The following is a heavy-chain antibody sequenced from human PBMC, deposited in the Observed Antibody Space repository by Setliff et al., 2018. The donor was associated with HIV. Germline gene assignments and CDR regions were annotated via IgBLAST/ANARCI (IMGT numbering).Heavy chain of an antibody. V-gene: IGHV4-59*08. J-gene: IGHJ4*02. D-gene: IGHD6-19*01. Sequence: SETLSLTCNVSGGSISSHYWNWIRQPPGGGLEWIGYISYRGKTDYNPSLESRVTILEALSKNQFSLNLDSVTAADTAVYFCARALAGGSGWNYFDLWGPGTLVTVSS. CDR3: ARALAGGSGWNYFDL. CDR1: GGSISSHY. CDR2: ISYRGKT.